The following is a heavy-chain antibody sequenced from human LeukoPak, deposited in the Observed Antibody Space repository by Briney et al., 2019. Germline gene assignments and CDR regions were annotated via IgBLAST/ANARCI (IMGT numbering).Heavy chain of an antibody. CDR1: VYTFISHG. J-gene: IGHJ4*02. CDR2: INFNNSYT. CDR3: ARGAVDRNIVAVISVPIADY. D-gene: IGHD2-15*01. V-gene: IGHV1-18*01. Sequence: ASVKLSCKSSVYTFISHGISWVRQAPGQGLEWMGWINFNNSYTNYAQKFQGRVTMTTDTSTSTAYMELRSLRSDDTAVYYCARGAVDRNIVAVISVPIADYWGQGTLVTVSS.